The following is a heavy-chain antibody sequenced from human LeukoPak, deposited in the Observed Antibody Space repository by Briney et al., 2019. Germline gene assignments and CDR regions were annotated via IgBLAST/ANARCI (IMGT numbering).Heavy chain of an antibody. CDR3: ARGYDSSGYSYGQGAFDF. V-gene: IGHV4-59*13. J-gene: IGHJ3*01. CDR1: GGSLTSYY. Sequence: SETLSLTCTVTGGSLTSYYWSWIRQPPGKGLEWIGYVSYTGSTKFKPSLKSRVTISVDTSKNQFSLKLSSATAADTALYFCARGYDSSGYSYGQGAFDFWGQGRMVTVSS. D-gene: IGHD3-22*01. CDR2: VSYTGST.